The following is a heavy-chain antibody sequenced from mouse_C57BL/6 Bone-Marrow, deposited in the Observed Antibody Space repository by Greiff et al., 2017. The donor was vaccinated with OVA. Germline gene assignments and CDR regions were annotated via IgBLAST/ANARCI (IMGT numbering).Heavy chain of an antibody. CDR1: GFNIKDDY. Sequence: QLKESGAELVRPGASVKLSCTASGFNIKDDYMHWVKQRPEQGLEWIGWIDPENGDTEYASKFQGKATITADTSSNTAYLQLSSLTSEDTAVYYCTTGALVLRRYWGQGTTLTVSS. J-gene: IGHJ2*01. V-gene: IGHV14-4*01. CDR2: IDPENGDT. CDR3: TTGALVLRRY. D-gene: IGHD1-1*01.